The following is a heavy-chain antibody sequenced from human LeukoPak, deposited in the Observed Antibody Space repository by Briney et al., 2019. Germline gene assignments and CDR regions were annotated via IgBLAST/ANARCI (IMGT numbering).Heavy chain of an antibody. CDR3: ARVAYTAPQWLELFDY. V-gene: IGHV1-2*02. CDR2: INPNSGGT. CDR1: GYTFTGYY. Sequence: ASVKVSCKASGYTFTGYYMHWVRQAPGQGLEWMGWINPNSGGTNYAQKFQGRVTMTRDTSISTAYMELSRLRSDDTAVYYCARVAYTAPQWLELFDYWGQGTLVTVSS. D-gene: IGHD6-19*01. J-gene: IGHJ4*02.